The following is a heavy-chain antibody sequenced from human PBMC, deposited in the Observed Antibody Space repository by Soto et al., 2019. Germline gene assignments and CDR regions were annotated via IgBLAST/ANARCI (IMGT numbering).Heavy chain of an antibody. D-gene: IGHD3-22*01. Sequence: GGSLRLSFAASGFTFNIHAMSYVRQAPGKGLEWVSAISGSGGSTYYADSVKGRFTISRDNSKNTLYLQMNSLRAEDTAVYYCAKLPMIVVVSGVLTDYWGQGP. CDR3: AKLPMIVVVSGVLTDY. J-gene: IGHJ4*02. CDR2: ISGSGGST. CDR1: GFTFNIHA. V-gene: IGHV3-23*01.